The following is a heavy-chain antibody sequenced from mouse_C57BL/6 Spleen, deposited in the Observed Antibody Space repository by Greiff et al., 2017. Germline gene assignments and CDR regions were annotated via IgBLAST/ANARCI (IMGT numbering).Heavy chain of an antibody. J-gene: IGHJ1*03. D-gene: IGHD1-1*01. CDR2: INPSNGGT. V-gene: IGHV1-53*01. Sequence: QVQLQQPGTELVKPGASVKLSCKASGYTFTSYWMHWVKQRPGQGLEWIGNINPSNGGTNYNEKFKRKATLTVDKSSSTAYMQLSSLTSEDSAVYYCARSYYGSSYWYFDVCDTGTTVTVSS. CDR3: ARSYYGSSYWYFDV. CDR1: GYTFTSYW.